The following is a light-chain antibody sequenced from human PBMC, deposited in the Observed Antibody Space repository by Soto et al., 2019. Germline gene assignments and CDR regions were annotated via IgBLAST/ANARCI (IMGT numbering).Light chain of an antibody. Sequence: QSVLTQPPSVSAAPGQKVTISCSGSSSNIGSNYVSWYQQLPGTAPKLLIYDDNKRPSGIPDRFSGSKSGTSATLGITGLQTGGEADYYCGTWDSSLSAGVFGGGTKVTVL. V-gene: IGLV1-51*01. CDR3: GTWDSSLSAGV. CDR1: SSNIGSNY. CDR2: DDN. J-gene: IGLJ2*01.